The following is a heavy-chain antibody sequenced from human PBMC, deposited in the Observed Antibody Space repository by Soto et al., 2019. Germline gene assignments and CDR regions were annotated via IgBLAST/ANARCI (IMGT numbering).Heavy chain of an antibody. V-gene: IGHV3-7*01. CDR1: GFTFNNYW. CDR2: IKEDGSER. CDR3: VIPLITGTTLTPIDY. Sequence: LRLSFAASGFTFNNYWMTWVRQAPGKGLEWVATIKEDGSERYYGDSLRGRFTISRDNADNSLYLQMNSLRAEDTAVYYCVIPLITGTTLTPIDYWGQGTLVTVSS. D-gene: IGHD1-7*01. J-gene: IGHJ4*02.